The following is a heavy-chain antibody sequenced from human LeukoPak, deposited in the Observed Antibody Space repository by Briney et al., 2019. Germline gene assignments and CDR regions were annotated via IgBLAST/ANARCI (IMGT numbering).Heavy chain of an antibody. V-gene: IGHV4-59*01. J-gene: IGHJ6*02. Sequence: SETLSLTCTVSGGSFSRYYWSWIRQPPGKGLEWIGNIHYSGSTNYNPSLKSRVTISIDTSKNQFSLRLSSVTAVDTAVYCCARVSGATITTYYGMDVWGQGTTVTVS. CDR1: GGSFSRYY. CDR2: IHYSGST. CDR3: ARVSGATITTYYGMDV. D-gene: IGHD5-12*01.